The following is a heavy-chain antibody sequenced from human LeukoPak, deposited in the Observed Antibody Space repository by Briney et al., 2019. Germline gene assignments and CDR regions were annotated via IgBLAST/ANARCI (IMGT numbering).Heavy chain of an antibody. J-gene: IGHJ3*02. CDR2: IYSSGST. CDR3: ARASDAFDT. Sequence: SETLSFTCGVSGGSITSSTYYWGWIRQPPGKGLEWIGSIYSSGSTSYNPSLKSRVTISVDASKSQISLKLTSVTAADTAVYYCARASDAFDTWGQGTMVTVSS. CDR1: GGSITSSTYY. V-gene: IGHV4-39*07.